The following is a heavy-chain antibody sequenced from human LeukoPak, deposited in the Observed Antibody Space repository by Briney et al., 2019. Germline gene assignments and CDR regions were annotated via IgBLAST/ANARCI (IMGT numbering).Heavy chain of an antibody. Sequence: PGGSLRLSCAASGFTFSSYWMHWVRQAPGKGLVWVSRINTDGSSTSYADSVKGRFTISRDNAKNTLYLQMNSLRAEDTAVYYCATAQLVYDAFDIWGQGTMVTVSS. V-gene: IGHV3-74*01. CDR3: ATAQLVYDAFDI. CDR1: GFTFSSYW. D-gene: IGHD6-6*01. CDR2: INTDGSST. J-gene: IGHJ3*02.